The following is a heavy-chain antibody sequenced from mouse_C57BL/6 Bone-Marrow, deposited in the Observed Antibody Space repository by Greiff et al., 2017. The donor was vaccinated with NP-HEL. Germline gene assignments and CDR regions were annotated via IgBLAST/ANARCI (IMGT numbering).Heavy chain of an antibody. CDR2: IDPSDSET. CDR1: GYTFTSYW. J-gene: IGHJ4*01. D-gene: IGHD3-2*02. Sequence: QQSCKASGYTFTSYWMHWVKQRPIQGLEWIGNIDPSDSETHYNQKFKDKATLTVDKSSSTAYMQLSSLTSEDSAVYYCARGGSGFPYYAMDYWGQGTSVTVSS. CDR3: ARGGSGFPYYAMDY. V-gene: IGHV1-52*01.